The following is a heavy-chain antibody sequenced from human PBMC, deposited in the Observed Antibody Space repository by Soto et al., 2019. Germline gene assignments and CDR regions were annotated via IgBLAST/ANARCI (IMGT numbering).Heavy chain of an antibody. CDR2: IYHSGST. V-gene: IGHV4-30-2*01. Sequence: SETLSLTCAVSGGSISRGGYSWSWMRQPPGKGLEWIGYIYHSGSTYYNPSLKSRVTISVDRSKNQFSLRLSSVTAADTAVYYCARVPDYWGQGTLVTVSS. CDR1: GGSISRGGYS. CDR3: ARVPDY. J-gene: IGHJ4*02.